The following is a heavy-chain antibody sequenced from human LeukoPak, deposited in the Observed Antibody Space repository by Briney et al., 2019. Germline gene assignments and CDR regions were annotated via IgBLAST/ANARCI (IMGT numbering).Heavy chain of an antibody. CDR3: ARSPDYDSTGYDY. D-gene: IGHD3-22*01. Sequence: SQTLSHTCTVSSASISSGSLYWNWIRQPAGKGLEWIGRVYTSGTTNYNPSLESRVTISVDSSRNHFSLKLSSVTAADTAVYYCARSPDYDSTGYDYWGQETLVTVSS. CDR1: SASISSGSLY. V-gene: IGHV4-61*02. CDR2: VYTSGTT. J-gene: IGHJ4*02.